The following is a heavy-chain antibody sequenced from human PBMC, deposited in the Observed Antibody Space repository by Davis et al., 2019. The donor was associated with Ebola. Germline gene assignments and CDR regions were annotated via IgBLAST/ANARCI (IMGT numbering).Heavy chain of an antibody. D-gene: IGHD3-3*01. CDR1: GFTFSSYS. J-gene: IGHJ4*02. CDR3: AGGDFWSGRFDY. V-gene: IGHV3-23*01. Sequence: GGSLRLSCAASGFTFSSYSMNWVRQAPGKGLEWVSAVSGNAGGTYYADSVKGRFTISRDNSRYTLFLQMNSLRAEDTAVYYCAGGDFWSGRFDYWGQGTLVTVSS. CDR2: VSGNAGGT.